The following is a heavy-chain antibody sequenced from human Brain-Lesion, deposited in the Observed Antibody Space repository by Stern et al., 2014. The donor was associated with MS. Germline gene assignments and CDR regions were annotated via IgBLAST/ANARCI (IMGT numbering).Heavy chain of an antibody. J-gene: IGHJ4*02. D-gene: IGHD4-17*01. CDR1: GGPISSHSYY. Sequence: QVQLQESGPGLVKPSQTLSLTCTVSGGPISSHSYYWSWIRQPAGKGLEWIGRIYASGNTNYNPSLKSRVSISVDTPKNQLSLRLSSVTASDTAVYYCARDYGDLEFDLWGQGTLVTVSS. CDR3: ARDYGDLEFDL. V-gene: IGHV4-61*02. CDR2: IYASGNT.